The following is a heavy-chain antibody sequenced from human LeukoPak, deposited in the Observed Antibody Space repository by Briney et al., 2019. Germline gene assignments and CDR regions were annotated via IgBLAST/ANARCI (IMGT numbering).Heavy chain of an antibody. CDR3: ARDPYNTILYRLAH. J-gene: IGHJ1*01. D-gene: IGHD3-10*01. Sequence: GGSLRPSCAGSGFAFGTYAMSWVRQAPGLGLEWVSSISANGQATYYADSVEGRFTISRDNSKSTLYLQLNSLRAEDTATYYCARDPYNTILYRLAHWGQGSLATLSS. CDR1: GFAFGTYA. CDR2: ISANGQAT. V-gene: IGHV3-23*01.